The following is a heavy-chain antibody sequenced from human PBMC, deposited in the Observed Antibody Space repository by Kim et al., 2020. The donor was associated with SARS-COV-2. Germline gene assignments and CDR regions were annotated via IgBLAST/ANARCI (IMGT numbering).Heavy chain of an antibody. J-gene: IGHJ4*01. Sequence: GGSLRLSCAASGFTFSSYGMHWVRQAPGKGLEWVAVISYDGSNKYYADSVKGRFTISRDNSKNTLYLQMNSLRAEDTAVYYCAKALGTTSITMVRGPLD. D-gene: IGHD3-10*01. CDR2: ISYDGSNK. CDR3: AKALGTTSITMVRGPLD. CDR1: GFTFSSYG. V-gene: IGHV3-30*18.